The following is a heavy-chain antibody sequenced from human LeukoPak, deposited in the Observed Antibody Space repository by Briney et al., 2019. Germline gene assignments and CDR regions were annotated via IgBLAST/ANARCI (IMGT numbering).Heavy chain of an antibody. CDR2: INPSGGST. CDR1: GYTFTSYA. V-gene: IGHV1-46*01. CDR3: SRGCDCLGGYYTYYYYYYMDV. Sequence: ASVKVSCKASGYTFTSYAMNWGRQAPGQGHEWVGIINPSGGSTSYAKKSQGRGTMTRDTTTSTDYMVLISLRSEGQAAYYCSRGCDCLGGYYTYYYYYYMDVWGKGTTVTVSS. J-gene: IGHJ6*03. D-gene: IGHD3-3*01.